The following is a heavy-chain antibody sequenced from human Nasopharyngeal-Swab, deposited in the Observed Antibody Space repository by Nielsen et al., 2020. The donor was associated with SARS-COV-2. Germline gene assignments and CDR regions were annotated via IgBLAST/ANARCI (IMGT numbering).Heavy chain of an antibody. J-gene: IGHJ5*02. CDR1: GFTFSSYW. V-gene: IGHV3-7*01. CDR2: IKQDGSEK. D-gene: IGHD2-2*01. CDR3: ASLSSGYCSSTSCYEGDENWFDP. Sequence: GESLKISCAASGFTFSSYWMSWVRQAPGKGLEWVANIKQDGSEKYYVDSVKGRFTISRDNAKNSLYLQMNSLRAEDTAVYYCASLSSGYCSSTSCYEGDENWFDPWGQGTLVTVSP.